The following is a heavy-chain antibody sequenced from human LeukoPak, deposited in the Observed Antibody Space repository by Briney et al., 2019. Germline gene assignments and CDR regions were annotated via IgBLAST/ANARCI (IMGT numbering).Heavy chain of an antibody. CDR3: ARDGGYCSSTSCRGDYYYYMDV. V-gene: IGHV1-18*01. Sequence: ASVKVSCKASGYTFTSYGISWVRQAPGQGLEWMGRISAYNGNTNYAQKFQGRVTITTDESTSTAYMELSSLRSEDTAVYYCARDGGYCSSTSCRGDYYYYMDVWGKGTTVTVSS. D-gene: IGHD2-2*01. CDR2: ISAYNGNT. CDR1: GYTFTSYG. J-gene: IGHJ6*03.